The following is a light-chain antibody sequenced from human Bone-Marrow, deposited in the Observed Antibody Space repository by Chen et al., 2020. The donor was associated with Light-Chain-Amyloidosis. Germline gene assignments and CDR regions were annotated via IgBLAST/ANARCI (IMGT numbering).Light chain of an antibody. CDR3: QVWDRSSDRPV. Sequence: YVLTQPPSVSVAPGQTAAITCGGDNIASKSVYWYQQRPGQAPVMVVHDNADRPSGIPERLSGSNSGNTATLTISRVEAGDEADYYCQVWDRSSDRPVFGGGTKLTVL. J-gene: IGLJ3*02. CDR1: NIASKS. CDR2: DNA. V-gene: IGLV3-21*02.